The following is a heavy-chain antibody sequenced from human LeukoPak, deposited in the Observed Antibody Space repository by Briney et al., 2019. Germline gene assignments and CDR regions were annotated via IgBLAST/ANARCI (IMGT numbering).Heavy chain of an antibody. J-gene: IGHJ6*02. CDR2: ISSSSSYI. V-gene: IGHV3-21*01. CDR1: GFTFSSYS. CDR3: AGMADSDFWSGYYYYYYGMDV. D-gene: IGHD3-3*01. Sequence: TGGSLRLSCAASGFTFSSYSMNWVRQAPGKGLEWVSSISSSSSYIYYTDSVKGRFTISRDNAKNSLYLQMNSLRAEDTAVYYCAGMADSDFWSGYYYYYYGMDVWGQGTTVTVSS.